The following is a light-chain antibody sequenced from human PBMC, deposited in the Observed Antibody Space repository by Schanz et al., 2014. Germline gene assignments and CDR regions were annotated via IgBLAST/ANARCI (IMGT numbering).Light chain of an antibody. V-gene: IGLV2-14*02. Sequence: QSALTQPASVSGSPGQSITISCTGTSSDVGNYNLVSWYQQHPGKAPKLMIYDVSNRPSGVSNRFSGSKSGNTASLTISGLQAEDEADYYCSSYATTNTLVFGGGTKVTVL. CDR3: SSYATTNTLV. J-gene: IGLJ2*01. CDR2: DVS. CDR1: SSDVGNYNL.